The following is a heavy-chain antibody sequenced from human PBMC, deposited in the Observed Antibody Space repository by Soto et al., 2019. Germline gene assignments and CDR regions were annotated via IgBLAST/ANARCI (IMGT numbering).Heavy chain of an antibody. CDR3: APLTVSLSGPYGTHV. CDR1: GYSVSSSDYY. V-gene: IGHV4-39*01. J-gene: IGHJ6*02. Sequence: SETLSLTCSVSGYSVSSSDYYWAWIRQPPGKGLEWIGSMFYSGLTYYNPSLKSRVTLSVDTSKNQFSVRLNSVTAADTAVYYCAPLTVSLSGPYGTHVWGQGTKVTV. D-gene: IGHD2-15*01. CDR2: MFYSGLT.